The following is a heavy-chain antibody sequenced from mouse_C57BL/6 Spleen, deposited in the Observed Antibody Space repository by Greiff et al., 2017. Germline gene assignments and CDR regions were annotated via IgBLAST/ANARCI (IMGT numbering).Heavy chain of an antibody. D-gene: IGHD4-1*01. CDR2: INYDGSST. J-gene: IGHJ3*01. V-gene: IGHV5-16*01. CDR1: GFTFSDYY. Sequence: EVKLVESEGGLVQPGSSMKLSCTASGFTFSDYYMAWVRQVPEKGLEWVANINYDGSSTYYLDSLKSRFIISRDNAKNILYLQMSSLKSEYTATYYCARDNWDVGAFAYWGQGTLVTVSA. CDR3: ARDNWDVGAFAY.